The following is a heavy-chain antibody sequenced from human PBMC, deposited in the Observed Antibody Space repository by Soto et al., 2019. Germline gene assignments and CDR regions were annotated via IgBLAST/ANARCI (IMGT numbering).Heavy chain of an antibody. J-gene: IGHJ4*02. D-gene: IGHD5-12*01. CDR2: ISGRGDAT. CDR3: TRELVTTIIGY. CDR1: GFAFLRHA. V-gene: IGHV3-23*01. Sequence: GGSLRLSCAASGFAFLRHAMSWVRQAPGKGLEWVSGISGRGDATYYADSVEGRFTISRDSSQNILYLQMNSLRAEDTAIYYCTRELVTTIIGYWGLGTLVTVSS.